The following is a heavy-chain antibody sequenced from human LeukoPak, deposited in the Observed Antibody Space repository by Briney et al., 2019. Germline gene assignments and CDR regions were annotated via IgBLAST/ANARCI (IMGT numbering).Heavy chain of an antibody. CDR3: ARFAPGQWLVDY. CDR2: IYYSGST. V-gene: IGHV4-59*01. J-gene: IGHJ4*02. D-gene: IGHD6-19*01. CDR1: GGSISSYY. Sequence: PSETLSLTCTVSGGSISSYYWSWIRQPPGMGLEWIGYIYYSGSTNYNPSLKSRVTISVDTSKNQFSLKLSSVTAADTAVYYCARFAPGQWLVDYWGQGTLVTVSS.